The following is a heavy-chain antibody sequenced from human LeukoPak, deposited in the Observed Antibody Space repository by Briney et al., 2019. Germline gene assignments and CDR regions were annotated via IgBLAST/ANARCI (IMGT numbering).Heavy chain of an antibody. V-gene: IGHV3-11*04. Sequence: GGSLRLSCAASGFTFSDYQMSWIRQAPGKGLEWVSYISSSGSTIYYADSVKGRFTISRDNAKNSLYLQMNSLRAEDTAVYYCARDRTMVAATSVWGQGTLVTVSS. CDR2: ISSSGSTI. D-gene: IGHD2-15*01. CDR1: GFTFSDYQ. J-gene: IGHJ4*02. CDR3: ARDRTMVAATSV.